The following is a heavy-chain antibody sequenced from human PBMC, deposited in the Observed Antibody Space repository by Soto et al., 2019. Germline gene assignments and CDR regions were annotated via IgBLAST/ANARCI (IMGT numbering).Heavy chain of an antibody. V-gene: IGHV3-66*01. Sequence: EVQLVESGGGLVQPGGSLRLSCAASGFTVSTTYMSWVRQAPGKGLEWVSVIYADGRTFYAAAVKGRFTISRDKSKNTLYLQMNSLRAEDTAVYSCTRDPTDGISPGFDYWGQGNLVTVSA. CDR3: TRDPTDGISPGFDY. CDR1: GFTVSTTY. J-gene: IGHJ4*02. CDR2: IYADGRT.